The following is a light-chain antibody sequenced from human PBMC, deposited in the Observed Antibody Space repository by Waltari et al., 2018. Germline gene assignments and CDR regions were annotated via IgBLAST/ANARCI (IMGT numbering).Light chain of an antibody. J-gene: IGKJ1*01. CDR3: QHYYNFPWT. Sequence: VIWMTQSPSLLSASPGDRVTITCRMSQGISTYLAWYQQKPGRAPDLLIYGASILHSGVPSRFSGSGSGTDFTLTISSLQSEDVATYYCQHYYNFPWTFGQGTKVAIK. V-gene: IGKV1D-8*03. CDR2: GAS. CDR1: QGISTY.